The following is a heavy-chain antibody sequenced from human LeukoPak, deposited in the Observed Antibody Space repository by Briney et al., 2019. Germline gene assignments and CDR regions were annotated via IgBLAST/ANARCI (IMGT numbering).Heavy chain of an antibody. CDR3: ARQGYDSSGYFTPNYYYYYMDV. Sequence: SETLSLTCTVSGGPISSSSYYWGWIRQPPGKGLEWIGSIYYSGSTYYNPSLKSRVTISVDTSKNQFSLKLSSVTAADTAVYYCARQGYDSSGYFTPNYYYYYMDVWGKGTTVTVSS. J-gene: IGHJ6*03. CDR1: GGPISSSSYY. V-gene: IGHV4-39*01. CDR2: IYYSGST. D-gene: IGHD3-22*01.